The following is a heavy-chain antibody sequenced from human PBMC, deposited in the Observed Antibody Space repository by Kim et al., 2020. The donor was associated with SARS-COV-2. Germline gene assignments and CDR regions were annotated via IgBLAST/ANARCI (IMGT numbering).Heavy chain of an antibody. V-gene: IGHV3-33*01. CDR3: ARARRLDYYYGMDV. Sequence: GGSLRLSCAASGFTFSSYGMHWVRQAPGKGLEWVAVIWYDGSNKYYADSVKGRFTISRDNSKNTLYLQMNSLRAEDTAVYYCARARRLDYYYGMDVWGQGTTVTVSS. J-gene: IGHJ6*02. CDR1: GFTFSSYG. CDR2: IWYDGSNK. D-gene: IGHD6-19*01.